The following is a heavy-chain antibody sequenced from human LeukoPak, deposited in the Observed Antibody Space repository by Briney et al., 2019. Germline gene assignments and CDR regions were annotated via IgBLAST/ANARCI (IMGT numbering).Heavy chain of an antibody. CDR3: ARGHNWNDIGAFDI. CDR1: GFTFSYYW. CDR2: IYSDGSVT. D-gene: IGHD1-20*01. V-gene: IGHV3-74*01. J-gene: IGHJ3*02. Sequence: GGSLRLSCAASGFTFSYYWMHWVRQAPGKGLVWVSRIYSDGSVTDYADSVKGRFTISRDNAKNTLYLQMNSLRAGDTAVYYCARGHNWNDIGAFDIWGQGTMVTVSS.